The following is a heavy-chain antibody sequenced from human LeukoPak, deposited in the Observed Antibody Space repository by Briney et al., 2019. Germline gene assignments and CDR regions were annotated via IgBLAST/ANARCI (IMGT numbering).Heavy chain of an antibody. CDR2: MYYSGST. CDR3: ARVFPLDIVATTPDAFDI. D-gene: IGHD5-12*01. V-gene: IGHV4-30-4*01. Sequence: SETLSLTCTVSGGSISSGDYYWSWIRQPPGKGLEWIAYMYYSGSTNYNPSLKSRVTISVDTSKNQFSLKLSSVTAADTAVYYCARVFPLDIVATTPDAFDIWGQGTMVTVSS. CDR1: GGSISSGDYY. J-gene: IGHJ3*02.